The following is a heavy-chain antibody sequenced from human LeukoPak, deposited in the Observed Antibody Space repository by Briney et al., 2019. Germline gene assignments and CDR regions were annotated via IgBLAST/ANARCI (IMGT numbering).Heavy chain of an antibody. D-gene: IGHD3-22*01. CDR3: ARHIVTYYYDSSGYYFDY. CDR1: GGSIGSSSYY. J-gene: IGHJ4*02. V-gene: IGHV4-39*01. Sequence: PSETLSLTCTVSGGSIGSSSYYWGWIRQPPGKGLEWIGSIYYSGSTYYNPSLKSRVTISVDTSKNQFSLKLSSVTAADTAVYYCARHIVTYYYDSSGYYFDYWGQGTLVTVSS. CDR2: IYYSGST.